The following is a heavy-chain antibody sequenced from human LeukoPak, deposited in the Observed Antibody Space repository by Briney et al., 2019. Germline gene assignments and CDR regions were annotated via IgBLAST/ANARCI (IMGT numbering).Heavy chain of an antibody. D-gene: IGHD3-3*01. Sequence: SETLSLTCAVYGGSFSGYYWSWIRQPPGKGLEWIGELNHSGSTNYNPSLKSRVTISVDTSKNQFSLKLSSVTAADTAVYCCARHRLWSGYYRNYYYMDVWGKGTTVTVSS. CDR2: LNHSGST. CDR1: GGSFSGYY. V-gene: IGHV4-34*01. CDR3: ARHRLWSGYYRNYYYMDV. J-gene: IGHJ6*03.